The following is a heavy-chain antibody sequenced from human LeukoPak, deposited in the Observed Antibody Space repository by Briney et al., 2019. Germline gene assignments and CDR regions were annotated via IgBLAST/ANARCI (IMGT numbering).Heavy chain of an antibody. CDR2: ISGYNGDT. V-gene: IGHV1-18*04. Sequence: ASVKVSFKASGYTFTSYGFSWVRQAPGQGLEWMGWISGYNGDTNYAQKFQGRVTMTTDASTNTAYMELRSLRSDDTAVYYCARDQSSGWPTGEFDYWGQGTLVTVSS. J-gene: IGHJ4*02. D-gene: IGHD6-19*01. CDR1: GYTFTSYG. CDR3: ARDQSSGWPTGEFDY.